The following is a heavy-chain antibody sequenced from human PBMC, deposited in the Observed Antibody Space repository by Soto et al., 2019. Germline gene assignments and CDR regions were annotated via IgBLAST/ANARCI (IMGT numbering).Heavy chain of an antibody. V-gene: IGHV1-2*02. Sequence: GASVKVSCKASGYTFTDYYMHWVRQAPGQGLEWMGWINPNSGGTNYAQKFQGRVTMTRDTSISTAYMELSRLRSDDTAVYYCARTYYDILTGYKGGMDVWGQGTTVTVSS. CDR2: INPNSGGT. D-gene: IGHD3-9*01. CDR3: ARTYYDILTGYKGGMDV. CDR1: GYTFTDYY. J-gene: IGHJ6*02.